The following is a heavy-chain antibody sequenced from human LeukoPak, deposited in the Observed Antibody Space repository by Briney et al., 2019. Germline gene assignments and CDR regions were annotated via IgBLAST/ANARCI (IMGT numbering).Heavy chain of an antibody. CDR3: ARQDYYGSGSLWYFDY. J-gene: IGHJ4*02. CDR2: IYHSGST. D-gene: IGHD3-10*01. CDR1: GYSISSGYY. Sequence: SETLSLTCTVSGYSISSGYYWGWIRQPPGKGLEWIGSIYHSGSTYYNPSLKSRVAISVDTSKNQFSLKLSSVTAADTAVYYCARQDYYGSGSLWYFDYWGQGTLVTVSS. V-gene: IGHV4-38-2*02.